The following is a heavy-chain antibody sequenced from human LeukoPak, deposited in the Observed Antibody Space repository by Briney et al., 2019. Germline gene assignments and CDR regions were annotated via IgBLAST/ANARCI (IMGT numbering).Heavy chain of an antibody. D-gene: IGHD3-16*01. V-gene: IGHV4-59*08. Sequence: SETLSLTCTVSGGSISNYYWSWIRQPPGKGLEWIGYIYYSGSTNYNPSLKSRISLSVDTSKNQISLELSSMTAADTAIYYCARHRGSGFDYWGQGTLVTVSS. CDR1: GGSISNYY. CDR2: IYYSGST. CDR3: ARHRGSGFDY. J-gene: IGHJ4*02.